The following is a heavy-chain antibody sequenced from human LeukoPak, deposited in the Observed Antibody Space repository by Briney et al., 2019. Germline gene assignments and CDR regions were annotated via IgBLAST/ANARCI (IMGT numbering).Heavy chain of an antibody. CDR2: ITTTSTYI. CDR1: GFTFSNYS. Sequence: AGSLRLSCAASGFTFSNYSMNWVRQAPGKGLEWVSSITTTSTYIYYADSVKGRFTISRDNAKNSLYLQMNSLRAEDTAVYYCSGSGWTTDAFDIWGQGTMVTVSS. V-gene: IGHV3-21*01. CDR3: SGSGWTTDAFDI. J-gene: IGHJ3*02. D-gene: IGHD6-19*01.